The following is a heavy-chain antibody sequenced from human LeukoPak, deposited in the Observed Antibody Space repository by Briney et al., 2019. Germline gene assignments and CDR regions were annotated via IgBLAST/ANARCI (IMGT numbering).Heavy chain of an antibody. CDR2: ISGSNSYI. CDR3: ARALTTLTYEGY. V-gene: IGHV3-21*01. J-gene: IGHJ4*02. CDR1: GFTFSSYA. D-gene: IGHD1-1*01. Sequence: GGSLRLSCAASGFTFSSYAMHWIRQAPGKGLEWVSSISGSNSYIFYADSVKGRFTVSRDNAKDSLYLQMNSLRAEDTAVYYCARALTTLTYEGYWGQGTLVTVSS.